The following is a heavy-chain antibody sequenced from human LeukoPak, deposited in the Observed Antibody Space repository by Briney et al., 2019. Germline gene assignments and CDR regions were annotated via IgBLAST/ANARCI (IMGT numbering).Heavy chain of an antibody. D-gene: IGHD3-9*01. J-gene: IGHJ5*02. CDR1: GFTVSSNY. CDR3: TTSVLRYFDWLHNWFDP. Sequence: GGSLRLSCAVSGFTVSSNYMSWVRQAPGKGLEWVGRIKSKTDGGTTDYAAPVKGRFTISRDDSKNTLYLQMNSLKTEDTAVYYCTTSVLRYFDWLHNWFDPWGQGTLVTVSS. CDR2: IKSKTDGGTT. V-gene: IGHV3-15*01.